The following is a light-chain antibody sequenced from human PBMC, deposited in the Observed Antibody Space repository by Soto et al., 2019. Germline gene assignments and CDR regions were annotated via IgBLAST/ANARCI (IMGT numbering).Light chain of an antibody. Sequence: EIVLTQSPGTLSVSPGERATVSCSASQSVSSTLAWYQQKPGHAPSLLFYGAPTGATGIQARFSGSGSETEFTLSISSLQSEDFAIYYCQQYNNWPGTFGKGTKVEIK. CDR2: GAP. CDR3: QQYNNWPGT. CDR1: QSVSST. J-gene: IGKJ1*01. V-gene: IGKV3-15*01.